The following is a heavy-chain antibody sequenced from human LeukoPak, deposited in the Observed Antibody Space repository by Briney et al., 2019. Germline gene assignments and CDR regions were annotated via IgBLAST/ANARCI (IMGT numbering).Heavy chain of an antibody. CDR2: MNPNSGNT. CDR3: ARTGITMVRGVIYYYYMDV. Sequence: ASVKVSCKASVYTFTSYDINWVRQATGQGLEWMGWMNPNSGNTGYAQKFQGRVTITRNTSISTAYMELSSLRSEDTAVYYCARTGITMVRGVIYYYYMDVWGKGTTVTASS. D-gene: IGHD3-10*01. J-gene: IGHJ6*03. CDR1: VYTFTSYD. V-gene: IGHV1-8*03.